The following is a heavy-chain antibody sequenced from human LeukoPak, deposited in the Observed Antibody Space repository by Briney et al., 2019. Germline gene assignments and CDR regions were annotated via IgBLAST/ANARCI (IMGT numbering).Heavy chain of an antibody. J-gene: IGHJ5*02. CDR2: IYYSGST. D-gene: IGHD2-15*01. V-gene: IGHV4-59*01. CDR3: AGKTSVVAAQNWFDP. CDR1: GGSISSYY. Sequence: SETLSLTCTVSGGSISSYYWSWIRQPPGKGLEWIGYIYYSGSTNYNPSLKSRVTISVDTSKNQFSLKLSSVTAADTAVYYCAGKTSVVAAQNWFDPWGQGTLVTVSS.